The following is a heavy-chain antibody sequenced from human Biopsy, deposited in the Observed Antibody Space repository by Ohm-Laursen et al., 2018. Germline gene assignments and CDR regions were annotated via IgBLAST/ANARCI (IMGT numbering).Heavy chain of an antibody. CDR2: MSPNTGNT. CDR1: GYTFTSHD. J-gene: IGHJ4*02. D-gene: IGHD1-26*01. Sequence: ASVKVSCKASGYTFTSHDINWVRQATGQGLEWMGWMSPNTGNTVYAQRFQDRVTMTSDTSAGTAYMELTSLTSDDPAVYFCARWETTLGRSLDSWGQGTLVAVSS. CDR3: ARWETTLGRSLDS. V-gene: IGHV1-8*01.